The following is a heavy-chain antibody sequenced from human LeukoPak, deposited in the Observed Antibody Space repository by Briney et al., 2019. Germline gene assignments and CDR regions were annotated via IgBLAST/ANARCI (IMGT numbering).Heavy chain of an antibody. V-gene: IGHV3-53*01. CDR3: ARDSTDGDYDWFDP. CDR1: GFTVSSNY. D-gene: IGHD4-17*01. CDR2: IYSGGST. Sequence: PGGSLRLSCAASGFTVSSNYMSWVRQAPGKGLEWVSVIYSGGSTHYANSVKGRFTISRDNSKNTLYLQMNSLRAEDTAVYYCARDSTDGDYDWFDPWGQGTLVTVSS. J-gene: IGHJ5*02.